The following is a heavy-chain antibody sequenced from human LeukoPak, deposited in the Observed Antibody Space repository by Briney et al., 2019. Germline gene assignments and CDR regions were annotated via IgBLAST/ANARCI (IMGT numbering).Heavy chain of an antibody. Sequence: GGSLRLSCAASGFIFSDYYMDWVRQVPGKGLEWIGRSRSKGHRYSTEYAASVRGRFTVSRDESRNLLFLQMTSLKSEDTAIYYCARGSYCSGGVCPAPFDSRGQGTLVTVSS. V-gene: IGHV3-72*01. CDR1: GFIFSDYY. D-gene: IGHD2-8*02. J-gene: IGHJ4*02. CDR2: SRSKGHRYST. CDR3: ARGSYCSGGVCPAPFDS.